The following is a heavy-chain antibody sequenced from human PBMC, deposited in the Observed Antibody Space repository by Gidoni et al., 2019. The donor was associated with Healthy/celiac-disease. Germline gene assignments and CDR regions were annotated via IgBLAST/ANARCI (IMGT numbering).Heavy chain of an antibody. V-gene: IGHV1-8*01. CDR2: MNPNSGNT. D-gene: IGHD2-15*01. Sequence: QVQLVPSGAELKKHGASVKVSCKASGYTFTSYDINWVRQATGQGLEWMGWMNPNSGNTGYAQKCQGRVTMTRNTSRSTAYMELSSLRSEDTAVYYCARGLVGTGLPYYFDYWGQGTLVTVSS. J-gene: IGHJ4*02. CDR1: GYTFTSYD. CDR3: ARGLVGTGLPYYFDY.